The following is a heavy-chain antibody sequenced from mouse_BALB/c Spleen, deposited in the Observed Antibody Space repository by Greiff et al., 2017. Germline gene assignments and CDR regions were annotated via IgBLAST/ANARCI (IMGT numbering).Heavy chain of an antibody. CDR3: ARHQWGFAY. Sequence: EVQLVESGGGLVQPGGSRKLSCAASGFTFSSFGMHWVRQAPEKGLEWVAYISSGSSTTYYADTVKGRFTISRDNPKNTLFLQMTSLRSEDTAMYYCARHQWGFAYWGQGTLVTGSA. V-gene: IGHV5-17*02. CDR1: GFTFSSFG. CDR2: ISSGSSTT. J-gene: IGHJ3*01.